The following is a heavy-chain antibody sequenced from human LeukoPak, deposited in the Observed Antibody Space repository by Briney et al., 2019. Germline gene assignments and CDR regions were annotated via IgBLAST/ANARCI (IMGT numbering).Heavy chain of an antibody. CDR2: ISAYSGNT. CDR1: GYIFINYG. D-gene: IGHD4-17*01. Sequence: ASVTVSCKASGYIFINYGICWVRQAPGQGLEWMGWISAYSGNTKYAQKFQGRLTMITDTSTSKAYMDLRSLRSDDTAVYYCARYGDYAPRYFDLWGRGTLVTVSS. V-gene: IGHV1-18*01. J-gene: IGHJ2*01. CDR3: ARYGDYAPRYFDL.